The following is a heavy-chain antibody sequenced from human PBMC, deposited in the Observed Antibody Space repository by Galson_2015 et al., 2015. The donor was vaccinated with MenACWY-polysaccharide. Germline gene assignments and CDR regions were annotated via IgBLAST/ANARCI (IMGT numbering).Heavy chain of an antibody. D-gene: IGHD2-21*01. CDR2: MNPNSGNI. CDR1: GYKFTSYD. J-gene: IGHJ4*02. Sequence: SVKVSCKASGYKFTSYDINWVRQATGQGLEWMGWMNPNSGNIGYAQKFQGRVTMTSNSAITTAYMELSSLRSEDTAVYYCARVIARKYTFADSWGQGTLVTVSS. V-gene: IGHV1-8*01. CDR3: ARVIARKYTFADS.